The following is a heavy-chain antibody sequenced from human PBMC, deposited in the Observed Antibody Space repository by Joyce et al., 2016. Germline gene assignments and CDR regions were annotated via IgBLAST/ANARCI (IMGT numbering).Heavy chain of an antibody. CDR2: IIPIFGTA. Sequence: QVQLVQSGAEVEKPGSSVKVSCKASGGTFSSDGISWVRQAPGQGLGWMGGIIPIFGTAKFAQKFQGRVTITADESTSTAYMELSSLTSEDTAVYYCARDYYDSSGYYNYFFDYWGQGTLVTVSS. CDR1: GGTFSSDG. D-gene: IGHD3-22*01. V-gene: IGHV1-69*01. CDR3: ARDYYDSSGYYNYFFDY. J-gene: IGHJ4*02.